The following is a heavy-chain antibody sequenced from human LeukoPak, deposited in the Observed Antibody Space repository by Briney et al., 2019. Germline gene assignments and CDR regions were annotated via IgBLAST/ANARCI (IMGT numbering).Heavy chain of an antibody. J-gene: IGHJ4*02. Sequence: SVKVSCKASGGTFSSYAISWVRQAPGQGLEWMGGIIPIFGTANYAQKFQGRVTITTDESTSTAYMELSSLRSEDTAVYYCARDLAVAGHGLYAFDYWGQGTLVTVSS. CDR2: IIPIFGTA. V-gene: IGHV1-69*05. CDR1: GGTFSSYA. D-gene: IGHD6-19*01. CDR3: ARDLAVAGHGLYAFDY.